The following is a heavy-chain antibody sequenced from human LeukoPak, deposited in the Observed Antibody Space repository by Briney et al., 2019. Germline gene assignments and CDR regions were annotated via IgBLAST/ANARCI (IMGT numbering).Heavy chain of an antibody. CDR1: GDSISSTSHY. CDR2: IYYSGST. J-gene: IGHJ5*02. D-gene: IGHD2-8*02. V-gene: IGHV4-39*07. CDR3: ARNCTADNDVSRSRDKWFDP. Sequence: SETLSLTCTVSGDSISSTSHYWAWVRQPPGKGLEWIGSIYYSGSTHYNPSLKSRVTISMDTSKNQFSLKLKSVTAADTALYYCARNCTADNDVSRSRDKWFDPWGHGTLGHRLL.